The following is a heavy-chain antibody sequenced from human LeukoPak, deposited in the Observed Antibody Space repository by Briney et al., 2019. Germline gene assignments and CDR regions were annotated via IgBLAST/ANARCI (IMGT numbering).Heavy chain of an antibody. Sequence: PRASVKVSCKTSGYTFTGYYMHWVRQAPGQGLEWMGWINPNSGGTNYAQKFQGRVTMTRDTSISTAYMELSRLRSDDTAVYYCARTPSTSETAAGSFDYWGQGTLVTVSS. J-gene: IGHJ4*02. CDR1: GYTFTGYY. V-gene: IGHV1-2*02. D-gene: IGHD6-13*01. CDR2: INPNSGGT. CDR3: ARTPSTSETAAGSFDY.